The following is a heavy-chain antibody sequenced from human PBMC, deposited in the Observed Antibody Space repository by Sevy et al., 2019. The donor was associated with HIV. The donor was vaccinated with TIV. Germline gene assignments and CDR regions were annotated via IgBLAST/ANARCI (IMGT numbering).Heavy chain of an antibody. Sequence: GGSLRLSCVASGFTFSDSWMTWVRQAPGKGLERIAFIYEDGRRLGYVDSVRGRFTISRENTKNSLYLQMNSLRAEDSAVYFCARDRAYSALDYWGQGTLVTVSS. J-gene: IGHJ4*02. D-gene: IGHD5-18*01. V-gene: IGHV3-7*01. CDR3: ARDRAYSALDY. CDR2: IYEDGRRL. CDR1: GFTFSDSW.